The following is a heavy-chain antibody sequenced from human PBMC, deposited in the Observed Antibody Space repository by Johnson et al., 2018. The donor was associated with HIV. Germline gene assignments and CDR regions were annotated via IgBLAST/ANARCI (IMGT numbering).Heavy chain of an antibody. V-gene: IGHV3-30*18. CDR1: GFTFSSYG. CDR2: ISYDGSNK. D-gene: IGHD3-10*01. Sequence: QVQVVESGGGVVQPGRSLRLSCAASGFTFSSYGMHWVRQAPGKGLEWVAVISYDGSNKYDEDSVKGRFTISRDNSKNTLELQMNSRRAEDTAVYYCANRGLLYDAFDIWGQGTMVTVSS. J-gene: IGHJ3*02. CDR3: ANRGLLYDAFDI.